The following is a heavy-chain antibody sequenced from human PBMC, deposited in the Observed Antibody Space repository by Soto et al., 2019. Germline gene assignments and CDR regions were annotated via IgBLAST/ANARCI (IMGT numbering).Heavy chain of an antibody. V-gene: IGHV1-69*01. CDR3: ARDWRCSGGSCYSGGRGWFGP. CDR1: GGTFSSYA. Sequence: QVQLVQSGAEVKKPGSSVKVSCKASGGTFSSYAISWVRQAPGHGLEWVGGIIPIFGTGNYAQKFQGRVTLTSDESTSTADMELSSLRSEDTAVYCCARDWRCSGGSCYSGGRGWFGPLGQGTLVTVSS. D-gene: IGHD2-15*01. J-gene: IGHJ5*02. CDR2: IIPIFGTG.